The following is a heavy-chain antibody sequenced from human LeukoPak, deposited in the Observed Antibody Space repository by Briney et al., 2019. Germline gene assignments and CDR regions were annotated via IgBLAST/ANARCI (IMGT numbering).Heavy chain of an antibody. V-gene: IGHV3-30*04. CDR1: GFTFSSYA. D-gene: IGHD6-13*01. CDR3: ARDGSSWYGQYYYYYGMDV. Sequence: AGGSLRLSCAASGFTFSSYAMHWVRQAPGKGLEWVAVISYDGSNKYYADSVKGRFTISRDNSKNALYLQMNSLRAEDTAVYYCARDGSSWYGQYYYYYGMDVWGQGTTVTVSS. CDR2: ISYDGSNK. J-gene: IGHJ6*02.